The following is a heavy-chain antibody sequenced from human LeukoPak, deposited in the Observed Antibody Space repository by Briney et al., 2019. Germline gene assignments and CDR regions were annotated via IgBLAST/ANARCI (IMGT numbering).Heavy chain of an antibody. CDR3: ARNLGYCSSTSCSSNYYYYGMDV. D-gene: IGHD2-2*01. J-gene: IGHJ6*02. V-gene: IGHV1-2*04. CDR1: GYTFTSYY. CDR2: INPNSGGT. Sequence: ASVKVSCKASGYTFTSYYMHWVRQAPGQGLEWMGWINPNSGGTNYAQKFQGWVTMTRDTSISTAYMELSRLRSDDTAVYYCARNLGYCSSTSCSSNYYYYGMDVWGQGTTVTVSS.